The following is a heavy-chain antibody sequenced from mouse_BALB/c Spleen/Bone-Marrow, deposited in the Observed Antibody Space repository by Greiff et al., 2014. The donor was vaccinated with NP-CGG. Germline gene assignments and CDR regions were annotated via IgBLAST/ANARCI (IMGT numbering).Heavy chain of an antibody. V-gene: IGHV1-9*01. CDR2: ILPGSGRL. J-gene: IGHJ2*01. CDR1: GYTFSKYW. CDR3: ARVGDY. Sequence: QVQLKESGAELMKPGASVKISCKATGYTFSKYWIEWIKQRPGHGLEWIGEILPGSGRLNYNEKFKDKATLTADPSSNTAYMQLNSLTSDDSAVYYCARVGDYWGQGTTLTVSS.